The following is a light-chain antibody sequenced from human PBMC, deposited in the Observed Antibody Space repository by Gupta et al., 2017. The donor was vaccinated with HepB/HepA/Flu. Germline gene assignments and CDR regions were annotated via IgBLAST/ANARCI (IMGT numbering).Light chain of an antibody. V-gene: IGKV1-5*03. Sequence: DIQMTQSPSTLSASVGDRVTITCRASQSVTNWLAWYQQKPGKAPNLLIYKASSLESGVPSRFSGSGSGTEFTLTISSLQPDDFATYYCQMYDDYPWTFGQGTKVEI. CDR3: QMYDDYPWT. CDR2: KAS. CDR1: QSVTNW. J-gene: IGKJ1*01.